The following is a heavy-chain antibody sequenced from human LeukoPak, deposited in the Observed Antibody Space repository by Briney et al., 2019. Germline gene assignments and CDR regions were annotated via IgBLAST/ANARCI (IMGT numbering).Heavy chain of an antibody. CDR2: IYYSGST. Sequence: SETLSLTCTVSGGSISSYYWSWIRQPPGRELEWIGYIYYSGSTNYNPSLKSRVTISVDTSKNQFSLKLSSVTAADTAVYYCARLSAATARWGFGYWGQGTLVTVSS. J-gene: IGHJ4*02. V-gene: IGHV4-59*08. D-gene: IGHD6-13*01. CDR3: ARLSAATARWGFGY. CDR1: GGSISSYY.